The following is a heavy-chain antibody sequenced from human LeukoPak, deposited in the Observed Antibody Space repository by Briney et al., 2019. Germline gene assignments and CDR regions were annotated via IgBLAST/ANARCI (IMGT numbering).Heavy chain of an antibody. CDR2: IYSGGST. CDR1: GFTLSSNY. D-gene: IGHD3-22*01. Sequence: GGSLRLSCAASGFTLSSNYMSWVRQAPGKGLEWVSVIYSGGSTYYADSVKGRFTISRHNSKNTLYLQMNSTRAEDTAVYYCARAALGGYYDTRGQGTLVTVSS. CDR3: ARAALGGYYDT. V-gene: IGHV3-53*04. J-gene: IGHJ4*02.